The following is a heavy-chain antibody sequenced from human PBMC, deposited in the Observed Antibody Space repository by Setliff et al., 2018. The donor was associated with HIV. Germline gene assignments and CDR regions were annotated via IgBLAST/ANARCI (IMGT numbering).Heavy chain of an antibody. D-gene: IGHD5-18*01. CDR2: IYTSGST. J-gene: IGHJ4*02. Sequence: PSETLSLTCTVSGVFTSGGSYYWSWIRQPAGKGLEWIGRIYTSGSTNYNPSLKSRVSISVDMSKNQFSLNLSSVTAADTAVYYCARLDVDIAMAPDYWGQGMLVTVSS. CDR3: ARLDVDIAMAPDY. V-gene: IGHV4-61*02. CDR1: GVFTSGGSYY.